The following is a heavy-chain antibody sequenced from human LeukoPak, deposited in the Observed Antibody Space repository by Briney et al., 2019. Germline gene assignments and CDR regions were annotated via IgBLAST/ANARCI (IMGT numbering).Heavy chain of an antibody. CDR2: TYYRSKWYN. V-gene: IGHV6-1*01. CDR1: GDSVSSNSAA. Sequence: SQTLSLTCAISGDSVSSNSAAWNWIRQSPSRDLEWLGRTYYRSKWYNDYAVSVKSRITINPDTSKNQFPLQLNSVTPEDTAVYYCARARVYYDFWSGYPRFDPWGQGTLVTVSS. CDR3: ARARVYYDFWSGYPRFDP. D-gene: IGHD3-3*01. J-gene: IGHJ5*02.